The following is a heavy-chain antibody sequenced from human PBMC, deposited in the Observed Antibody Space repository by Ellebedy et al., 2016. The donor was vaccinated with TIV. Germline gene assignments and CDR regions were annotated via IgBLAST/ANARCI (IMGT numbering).Heavy chain of an antibody. CDR1: GGSIRNYY. D-gene: IGHD2-2*01. CDR3: AASESADSDY. Sequence: MPSETLSLTCTVSGGSIRNYYCTWIRQPPGKGLEWNGHMYYSWSSNYNPSLKSRVTMSIDTSKNQFSLKMSSVTAADTAVYYCAASESADSDYWGPGTLVTVSS. CDR2: MYYSWSS. J-gene: IGHJ4*02. V-gene: IGHV4-59*01.